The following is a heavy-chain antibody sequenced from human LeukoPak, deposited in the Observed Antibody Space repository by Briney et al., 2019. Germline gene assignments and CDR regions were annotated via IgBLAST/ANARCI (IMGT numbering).Heavy chain of an antibody. CDR2: IDPSASYI. CDR1: GYDFSTHW. D-gene: IGHD1-26*01. CDR3: ARRVGYYANFDY. J-gene: IGHJ4*02. Sequence: GESLKISCKGSGYDFSTHWISWVRQMPGKGLEWMGRIDPSASYINYSPSFQGHVSISADKSIDTVYLQWNSLKASDTAMYYCARRVGYYANFDYWGQGTLVIVSS. V-gene: IGHV5-10-1*01.